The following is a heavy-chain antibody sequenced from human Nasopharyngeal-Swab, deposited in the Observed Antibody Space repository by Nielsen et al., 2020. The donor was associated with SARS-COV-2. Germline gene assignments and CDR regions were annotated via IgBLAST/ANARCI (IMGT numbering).Heavy chain of an antibody. CDR3: ATHNDYRFEN. V-gene: IGHV3-7*05. CDR2: IKQDGSMK. D-gene: IGHD4-11*01. Sequence: GESLKISCAASGFTFSNYWMTWVRQAPGKGLEWVANIKQDGSMKNYVDSVKGRFTISRDDGMTTLYLQMHSLRAEDTAVYYCATHNDYRFENWGQGTLVSVSS. CDR1: GFTFSNYW. J-gene: IGHJ4*02.